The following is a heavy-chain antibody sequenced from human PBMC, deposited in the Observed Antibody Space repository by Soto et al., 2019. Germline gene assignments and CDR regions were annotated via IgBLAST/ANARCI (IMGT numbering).Heavy chain of an antibody. D-gene: IGHD2-2*01. CDR3: ARVPPYCSSTSCYEDYYYGMDV. J-gene: IGHJ6*02. CDR2: IIPIFGTA. V-gene: IGHV1-69*01. Sequence: QVQLVQSGAEVKKPGSSVKVSCKASGGTFSSYAISWVRQAPGQGLEWMGGIIPIFGTANYAQKFQGRVTITADESTSTAYLELSSLRSDDTAVYYCARVPPYCSSTSCYEDYYYGMDVWGQGTTVTVSS. CDR1: GGTFSSYA.